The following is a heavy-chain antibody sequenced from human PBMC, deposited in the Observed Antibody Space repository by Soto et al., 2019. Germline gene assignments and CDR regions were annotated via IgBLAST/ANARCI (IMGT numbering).Heavy chain of an antibody. CDR2: INHSGST. CDR3: ARASVGFSSGWLDP. J-gene: IGHJ5*02. V-gene: IGHV4-34*01. D-gene: IGHD6-19*01. Sequence: SETLSLTCAVYGGSFSDFYWSWIRQPPGKGLEWIGEINHSGSTNYNPSLKSRVTISVGTSKNQFSLKLSSVTAADTAVYYCARASVGFSSGWLDPWGQGTLVTVSS. CDR1: GGSFSDFY.